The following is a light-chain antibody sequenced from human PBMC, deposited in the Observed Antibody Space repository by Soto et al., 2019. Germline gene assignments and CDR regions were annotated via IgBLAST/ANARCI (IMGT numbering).Light chain of an antibody. Sequence: EIVMTQSPATLSVSPGERATLSCRASQSVSSNLAWYQQKLGQAPRLLIYGASTRATGIPARFSGSGSGIEFTLTISSLQSEDFAVYYCQHYNNWPPWTFGQGTKVEIK. V-gene: IGKV3-15*01. CDR3: QHYNNWPPWT. J-gene: IGKJ1*01. CDR2: GAS. CDR1: QSVSSN.